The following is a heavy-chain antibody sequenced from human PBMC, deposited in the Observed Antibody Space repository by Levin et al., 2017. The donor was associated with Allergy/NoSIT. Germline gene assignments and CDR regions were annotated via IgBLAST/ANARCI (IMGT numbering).Heavy chain of an antibody. D-gene: IGHD3-22*01. V-gene: IGHV3-30*04. CDR1: GFTFSSYA. CDR3: AREMTYYYDSSGYYEASYAFDI. CDR2: ISYDGSNK. J-gene: IGHJ3*02. Sequence: GGSLRLSCAASGFTFSSYAMHWVRQAPGKGLEWVAVISYDGSNKYYADSVKGRFTISRDNSKNTLYLQMNSLRAEDTAVYYCAREMTYYYDSSGYYEASYAFDIWGQGTMVTVSS.